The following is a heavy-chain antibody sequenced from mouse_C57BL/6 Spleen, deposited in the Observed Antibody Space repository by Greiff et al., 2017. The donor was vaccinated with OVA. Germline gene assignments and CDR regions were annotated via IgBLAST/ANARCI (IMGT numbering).Heavy chain of an antibody. J-gene: IGHJ1*03. D-gene: IGHD2-4*01. CDR1: GFSLTSYA. CDR2: IWTGGGT. V-gene: IGHV2-9-1*01. Sequence: QVQLQQSGPGLVAPSQSLSITCTVSGFSLTSYAISWVRQPPGKGLEWLGVIWTGGGTNYNSALKSRLSISKDNSKSQVFLKMNSLQTDDTARYYCARNQGLRKEWYFDVWGTGTTVTVSS. CDR3: ARNQGLRKEWYFDV.